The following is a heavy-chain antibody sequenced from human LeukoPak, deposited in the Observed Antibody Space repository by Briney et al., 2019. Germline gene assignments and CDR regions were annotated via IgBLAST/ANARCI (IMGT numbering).Heavy chain of an antibody. CDR3: VREPGPGYFDY. Sequence: GGSLRLSCAASGFTFSSYGMHWVRQAPGKGLEWVAVISYDGSNKYYADSVKGRFTISRDNSRNTLYLQMNSLRADDTAVYYCVREPGPGYFDYWGQGTLVTVSS. CDR2: ISYDGSNK. CDR1: GFTFSSYG. D-gene: IGHD6-13*01. J-gene: IGHJ4*02. V-gene: IGHV3-30*03.